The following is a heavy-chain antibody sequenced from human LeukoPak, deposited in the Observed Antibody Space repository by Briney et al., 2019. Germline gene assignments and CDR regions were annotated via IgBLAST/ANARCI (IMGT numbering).Heavy chain of an antibody. CDR3: ARLGFGELLAGIDY. J-gene: IGHJ4*02. D-gene: IGHD3-10*01. CDR1: GFTFSNYA. Sequence: GGSLRLSCAASGFTFSNYAMHWVRQAPGKGLEWVSVVTFDGSNKYYIDSVQGRFTISRDNSKNTLYLQMNSLRAEDTAVYYCARLGFGELLAGIDYWGQGTLVTVSS. CDR2: VTFDGSNK. V-gene: IGHV3-30-3*01.